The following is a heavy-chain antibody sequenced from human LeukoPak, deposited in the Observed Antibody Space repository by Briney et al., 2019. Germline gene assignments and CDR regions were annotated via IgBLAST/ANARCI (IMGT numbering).Heavy chain of an antibody. Sequence: PSETLSLTCTVSGGSISDYYWSWIRQPPGKGLEWIGYIYYSGSTYYNPSLKSRVTISVDTSKNQFSLKLSSVTAADTAVYYCARVEMIFGVFRTPRPNWFDPWGQGTLVTVSS. CDR1: GGSISDYY. J-gene: IGHJ5*02. CDR2: IYYSGST. CDR3: ARVEMIFGVFRTPRPNWFDP. V-gene: IGHV4-30-4*08. D-gene: IGHD3-3*01.